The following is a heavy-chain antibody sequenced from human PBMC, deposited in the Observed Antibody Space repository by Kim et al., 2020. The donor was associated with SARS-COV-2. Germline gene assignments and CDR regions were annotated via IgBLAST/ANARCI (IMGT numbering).Heavy chain of an antibody. Sequence: KGRFTISRDNAKTSLYLQMNSLRAEDTAVYYCARGGVYGSGSYYYYGMDVWGQGTTVTVSS. V-gene: IGHV3-48*03. J-gene: IGHJ6*02. CDR3: ARGGVYGSGSYYYYGMDV. D-gene: IGHD3-10*01.